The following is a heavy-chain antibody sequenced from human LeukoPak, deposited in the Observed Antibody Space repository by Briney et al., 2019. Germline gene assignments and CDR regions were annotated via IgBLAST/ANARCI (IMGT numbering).Heavy chain of an antibody. CDR1: GFTFSSYW. Sequence: GGSLRLSCAASGFTFSSYWMSWVRQAPGKGLEWVANIKQDGSEKYYVDSVKGRFTISRDNAKNSLYLQMNSLRAEDTAVYYCASSFSDDFWSGHFWGQGTLVTVSS. CDR3: ASSFSDDFWSGHF. D-gene: IGHD3-3*01. V-gene: IGHV3-7*01. J-gene: IGHJ4*02. CDR2: IKQDGSEK.